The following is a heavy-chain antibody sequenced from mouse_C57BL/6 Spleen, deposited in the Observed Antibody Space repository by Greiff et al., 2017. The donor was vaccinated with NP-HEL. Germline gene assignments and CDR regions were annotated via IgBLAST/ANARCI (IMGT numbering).Heavy chain of an antibody. J-gene: IGHJ3*01. CDR3: TRSPLLLLREFAY. CDR1: GYTFTDYE. Sequence: VQLQQSGAELVRPGASVTLSCKASGYTFTDYEMHWVKQTPVHGLEWIGAIDPETGGTAYNQKFKGKAILTADKSSSTAYMELRSLTSEDSAVYYCTRSPLLLLREFAYWGQGTLVTVSA. CDR2: IDPETGGT. D-gene: IGHD1-1*01. V-gene: IGHV1-15*01.